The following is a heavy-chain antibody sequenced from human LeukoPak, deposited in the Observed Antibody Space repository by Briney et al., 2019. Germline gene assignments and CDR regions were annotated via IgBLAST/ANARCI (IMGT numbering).Heavy chain of an antibody. CDR2: IKQDGSEK. CDR1: GFTFSSYW. Sequence: GGSLRLSCAASGFTFSSYWMSWVRQAPGKGLEWVANIKQDGSEKSYVDSVKGRFTISRDNAKNSLYLQMNSLRAEDTAVYYCARDRRTYCTSSSCYLPPDYWGQGTLVTVSS. V-gene: IGHV3-7*01. J-gene: IGHJ4*02. CDR3: ARDRRTYCTSSSCYLPPDY. D-gene: IGHD2-2*01.